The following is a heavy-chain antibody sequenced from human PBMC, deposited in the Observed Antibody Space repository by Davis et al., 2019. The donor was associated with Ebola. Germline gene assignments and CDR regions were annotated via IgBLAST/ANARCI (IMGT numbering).Heavy chain of an antibody. CDR3: ARDPSIVPAANDAFDI. J-gene: IGHJ3*02. CDR1: GFTFSSYA. D-gene: IGHD2-2*01. Sequence: PGGSLRLSCAASGFTFSSYAMHWVRQAPGKGLEWVAVISYDGSNKYYADSVKGRFTISRDNSKNTLYLQMNSLRAEDTAVYYCARDPSIVPAANDAFDIWGQGTMVTVSS. V-gene: IGHV3-30-3*01. CDR2: ISYDGSNK.